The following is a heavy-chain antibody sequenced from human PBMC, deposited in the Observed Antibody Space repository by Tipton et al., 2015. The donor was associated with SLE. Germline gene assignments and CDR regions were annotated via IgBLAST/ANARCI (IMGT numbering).Heavy chain of an antibody. CDR1: GESFSGYY. V-gene: IGHV4-34*01. Sequence: TLSLTCAVYGESFSGYYWSWIRQPLGKGLEWIGEINHSGSTNYNPSLKSRVTISLDTSKNQFSLKLSSVTASDTAVYYCARGRGLLDYWGQGTQVNVSS. CDR2: INHSGST. J-gene: IGHJ4*02. CDR3: ARGRGLLDY. D-gene: IGHD5-12*01.